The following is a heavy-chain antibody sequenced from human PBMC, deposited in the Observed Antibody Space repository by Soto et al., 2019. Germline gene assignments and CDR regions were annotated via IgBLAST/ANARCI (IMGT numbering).Heavy chain of an antibody. D-gene: IGHD5-18*01. CDR2: IYPGDSDT. V-gene: IGHV5-51*01. CDR3: ATRGNSHAYFDF. J-gene: IGHJ4*02. Sequence: PGESLKISCTGSGYTFTSYWIAWVRQMPGKGLEWMGLIYPGDSDTRYSPSFQGQVTISADKFISTAYLQWSSLKASDTAMYYCATRGNSHAYFDFWGQGTLVTVSS. CDR1: GYTFTSYW.